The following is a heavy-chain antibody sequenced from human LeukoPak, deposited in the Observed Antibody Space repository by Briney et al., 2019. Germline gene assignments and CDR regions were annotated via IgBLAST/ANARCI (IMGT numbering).Heavy chain of an antibody. J-gene: IGHJ4*02. V-gene: IGHV3-66*01. CDR1: GFTVSNNY. CDR2: IYSGGNT. Sequence: GGSLRLSCAASGFTVSNNYMSWVRQAPGQRLEWVSVIYSGGNTYYADSVKGRFTISRDNSKNTLYLQMSSLRAEDTAVYYCARGPRWSPGSYYDYWGQGTLVTVSS. D-gene: IGHD3-10*01. CDR3: ARGPRWSPGSYYDY.